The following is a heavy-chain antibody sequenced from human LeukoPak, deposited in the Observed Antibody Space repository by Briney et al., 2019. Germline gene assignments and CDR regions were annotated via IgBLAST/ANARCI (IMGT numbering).Heavy chain of an antibody. V-gene: IGHV3-53*01. CDR1: GLTVSSNY. Sequence: GGSLRLSCAASGLTVSSNYMSWVRQAPGKGLEWVSVIYSGGSTYYADSVKGRFTISRDNSKNTLYLQMNSLRAEDTAVYYCARGGPGEDDILTGSHDYWGQGTLVTVSS. CDR2: IYSGGST. D-gene: IGHD3-9*01. J-gene: IGHJ4*02. CDR3: ARGGPGEDDILTGSHDY.